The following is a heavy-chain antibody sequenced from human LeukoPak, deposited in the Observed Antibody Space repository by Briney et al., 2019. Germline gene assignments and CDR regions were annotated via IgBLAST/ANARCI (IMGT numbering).Heavy chain of an antibody. CDR1: GFPFSSYW. V-gene: IGHV3-7*01. Sequence: GGSLRLSCAASGFPFSSYWLSWVRQAPGKGLEWVANIKQDGSEQYYVDSVRGRFTISRDNAKNSLYLQMNSLRVEDTAVYYCAILGDGSFDYWGQGSLVTVSS. J-gene: IGHJ4*02. CDR2: IKQDGSEQ. CDR3: AILGDGSFDY. D-gene: IGHD5-24*01.